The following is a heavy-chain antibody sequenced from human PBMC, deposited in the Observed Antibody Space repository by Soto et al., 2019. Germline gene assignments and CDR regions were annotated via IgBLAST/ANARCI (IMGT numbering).Heavy chain of an antibody. V-gene: IGHV1-69*01. CDR3: ARAYASNKYWFDP. CDR2: IIPIFGAA. Sequence: QVQLVQSGAEVQKPGSSVKVSCKASGGSFSSYIISWVRQAPGQGLVWMGGIIPIFGAATYAQKFQDRVTITADESTRTAYMELSSLRSEDTALYYCARAYASNKYWFDPWGQGTLVTVSS. D-gene: IGHD2-2*01. J-gene: IGHJ5*02. CDR1: GGSFSSYI.